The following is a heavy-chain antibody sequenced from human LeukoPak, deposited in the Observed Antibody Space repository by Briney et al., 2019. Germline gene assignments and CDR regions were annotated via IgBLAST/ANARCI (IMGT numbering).Heavy chain of an antibody. CDR1: GFTFSSYA. CDR3: AKRRDYGDYTFDY. D-gene: IGHD4-17*01. CDR2: ISGSGGST. J-gene: IGHJ4*02. Sequence: GGSLRLSCAASGFTFSSYAMSWVRQAPGKGLEWVSAISGSGGSTYYADSVKGRFTISRDNSKNTLFLQMNSLRTEDTAVYYCAKRRDYGDYTFDYWGQGTLVTVSS. V-gene: IGHV3-23*01.